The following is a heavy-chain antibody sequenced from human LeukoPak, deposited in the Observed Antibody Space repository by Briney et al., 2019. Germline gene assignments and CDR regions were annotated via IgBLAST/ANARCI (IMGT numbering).Heavy chain of an antibody. D-gene: IGHD1-26*01. J-gene: IGHJ4*02. Sequence: KPSETLSLTCAVYGGSFSGYYWSWIRQPPGKGLEWIGEINHSGSTNYNPSLKSRVTISVDTSKNQFSLKLSSVTAADTAVYYCAAETVGELHAIDYWGQGTLVTVSS. CDR1: GGSFSGYY. V-gene: IGHV4-34*01. CDR3: AAETVGELHAIDY. CDR2: INHSGST.